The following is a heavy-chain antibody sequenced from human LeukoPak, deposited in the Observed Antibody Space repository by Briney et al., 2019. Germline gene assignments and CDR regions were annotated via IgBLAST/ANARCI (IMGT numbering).Heavy chain of an antibody. CDR3: ARASLVGATLIDH. CDR2: IYSIGST. Sequence: GGSLRLSCAASGFSVSSSFMSWVRQAPGKGLEWVSVIYSIGSTFYADSVKGRFTISRDNSNNTLYMQMNSLRAEDTAVYYCARASLVGATLIDHWGQGTLVTVSS. CDR1: GFSVSSSF. D-gene: IGHD1-26*01. V-gene: IGHV3-53*01. J-gene: IGHJ4*02.